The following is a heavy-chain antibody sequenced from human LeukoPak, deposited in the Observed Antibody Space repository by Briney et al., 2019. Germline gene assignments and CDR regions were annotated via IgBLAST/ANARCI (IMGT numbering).Heavy chain of an antibody. V-gene: IGHV3-53*01. J-gene: IGHJ3*02. CDR1: GFTFSSYS. CDR3: ARISIGYYAFDI. CDR2: IYSGGST. Sequence: GGSLRLSCAASGFTFSSYSMSWVRQAPGKGLEWVSVIYSGGSTYYADSVKGRFTISRDNSKNTLYLQMNSLRAEDTAVYYCARISIGYYAFDIWGQGTMVTVSS. D-gene: IGHD2-2*03.